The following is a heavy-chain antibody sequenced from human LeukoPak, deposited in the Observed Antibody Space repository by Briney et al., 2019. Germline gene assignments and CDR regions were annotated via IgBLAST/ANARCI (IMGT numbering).Heavy chain of an antibody. J-gene: IGHJ4*02. D-gene: IGHD3-22*01. V-gene: IGHV4-34*01. Sequence: TSETLSLTCAVYGGSFSGYYWSWIRQPPGKGLEWIGEINHSGSTNHNPSLKSRVTISVDTSKNQFSLKLSSVTAADTAVYYCARAKRLSGLYYDSSGKCFDYWGQGTLVTVSS. CDR1: GGSFSGYY. CDR2: INHSGST. CDR3: ARAKRLSGLYYDSSGKCFDY.